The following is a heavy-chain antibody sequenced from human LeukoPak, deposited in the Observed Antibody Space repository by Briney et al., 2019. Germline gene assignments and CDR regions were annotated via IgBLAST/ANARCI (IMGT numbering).Heavy chain of an antibody. Sequence: SQTLSLTCAISGDSVSSNSAAWNWIRQCPSRGLEWLGRTYYRSKRYNDYAVSVKSRITINPDTSKNQFSLQLNSVTPEDTAVYYCARDQLFYYYGMDVWGKGTTVTVSS. CDR1: GDSVSSNSAA. V-gene: IGHV6-1*01. CDR2: TYYRSKRYN. CDR3: ARDQLFYYYGMDV. D-gene: IGHD6-6*01. J-gene: IGHJ6*04.